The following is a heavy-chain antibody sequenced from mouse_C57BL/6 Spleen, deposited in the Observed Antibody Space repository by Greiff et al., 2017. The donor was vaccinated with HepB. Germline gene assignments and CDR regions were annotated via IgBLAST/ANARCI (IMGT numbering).Heavy chain of an antibody. V-gene: IGHV5-4*01. J-gene: IGHJ4*01. D-gene: IGHD2-2*01. CDR2: ISDGGSYT. Sequence: EVKLVESGGGLVKPGGSLKLSCAASGFTFSSYAMSWVRQTPEKRLEWVATISDGGSYTYYPDNVKGRFTISRDNAKNNLYLQMSHLKSEDTAMYYCARDGLWLRRRDYYAMDYWGQGTSVTVSS. CDR1: GFTFSSYA. CDR3: ARDGLWLRRRDYYAMDY.